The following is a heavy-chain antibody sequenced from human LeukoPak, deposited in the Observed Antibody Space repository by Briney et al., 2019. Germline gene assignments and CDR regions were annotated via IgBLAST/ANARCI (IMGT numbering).Heavy chain of an antibody. V-gene: IGHV3-11*01. CDR3: ARSGYDILTGPPPGDIGY. D-gene: IGHD3-9*01. Sequence: GGSLRLSCAASGFTFSDYYMSWIRQAPGKGLEWVSYISSSGSTIYYADSVKGRFTISRDNAKNSLYLQMNSLRAEDTAVYYCARSGYDILTGPPPGDIGYWGQGTLVTVSS. CDR1: GFTFSDYY. J-gene: IGHJ4*02. CDR2: ISSSGSTI.